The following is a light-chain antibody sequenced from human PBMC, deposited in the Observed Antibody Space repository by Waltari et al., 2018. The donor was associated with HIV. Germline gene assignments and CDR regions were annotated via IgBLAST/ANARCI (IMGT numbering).Light chain of an antibody. CDR1: TSDVGSYDL. CDR3: CSYAGSSTFD. Sequence: QSALTQPASVSGSPGQSITISCTGTTSDVGSYDLVSWYQQHPGKAPKLVIYEVTQRPSGVSNRFSGSKSANTASLTISGLQADDEADYYCCSYAGSSTFDFGGGTRLSVL. J-gene: IGLJ2*01. CDR2: EVT. V-gene: IGLV2-23*02.